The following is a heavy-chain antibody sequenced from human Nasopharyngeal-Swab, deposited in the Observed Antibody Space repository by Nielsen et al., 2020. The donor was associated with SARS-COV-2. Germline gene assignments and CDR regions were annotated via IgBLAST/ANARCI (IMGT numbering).Heavy chain of an antibody. CDR3: ARGFDY. V-gene: IGHV4-59*13. Sequence: SETLSLTCTVSGGSISSYYWSWIRQPPGKGLEWIGYIYYSGSTNYNPSLKSRVTISVDTSKNQFSLKLSSVTAAYTAVYYCARGFDYWGQGTLVTVSS. CDR2: IYYSGST. CDR1: GGSISSYY. J-gene: IGHJ4*02.